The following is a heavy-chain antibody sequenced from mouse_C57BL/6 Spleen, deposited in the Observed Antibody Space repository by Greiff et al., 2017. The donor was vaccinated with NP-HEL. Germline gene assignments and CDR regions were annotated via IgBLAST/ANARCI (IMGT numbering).Heavy chain of an antibody. J-gene: IGHJ3*01. D-gene: IGHD3-2*02. CDR3: ARSQGSAWFAY. CDR2: IYPGDGDT. CDR1: GYAFSSSW. V-gene: IGHV1-82*01. Sequence: VQLQESGPELVKPGASVKISCKASGYAFSSSWMNWVKQRPGKGLEWIGRIYPGDGDTNYNGKFKGKATLTADKSSSTAYMQLSSLTSEDSAVYFCARSQGSAWFAYWGQGTLVTVSA.